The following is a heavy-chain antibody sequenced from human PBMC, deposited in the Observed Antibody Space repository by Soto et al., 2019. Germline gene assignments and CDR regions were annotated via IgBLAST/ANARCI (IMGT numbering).Heavy chain of an antibody. CDR2: INHTGGT. J-gene: IGHJ5*02. CDR3: ATRITVFGLLLPPFDP. V-gene: IGHV4-34*01. CDR1: VGSVNGYY. Sequence: SETLSIGCVFYVGSVNGYYWNWIRQPPGKGLEWIGEINHTGGTHYNPSLKSRVTMSVDTSKNQFSLRLSSVTAADTAIYYCATRITVFGLLLPPFDPWGQGTKVTVSS. D-gene: IGHD3-3*01.